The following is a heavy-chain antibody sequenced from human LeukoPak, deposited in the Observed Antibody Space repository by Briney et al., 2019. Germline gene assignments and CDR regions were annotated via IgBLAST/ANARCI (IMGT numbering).Heavy chain of an antibody. CDR3: ARLMYTSGWSPFDD. Sequence: GGSLRLSCAASGFTFSRYWMSWVRQAPGKGLEWVANIKEDGGEKFHVDSVKGRFTISRDNAKKSLYLQMNSLRVDDTAVYYCARLMYTSGWSPFDDWGQGTLVTVSS. CDR2: IKEDGGEK. CDR1: GFTFSRYW. V-gene: IGHV3-7*01. J-gene: IGHJ4*02. D-gene: IGHD6-19*01.